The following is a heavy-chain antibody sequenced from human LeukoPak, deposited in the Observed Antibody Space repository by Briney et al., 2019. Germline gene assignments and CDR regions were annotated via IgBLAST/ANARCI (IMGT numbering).Heavy chain of an antibody. CDR3: AVSGPGYYYYGMDV. D-gene: IGHD3-10*01. CDR1: SSYY. CDR2: IYYSGST. V-gene: IGHV4-39*01. J-gene: IGHJ6*02. Sequence: SSYYWXXXRQPPGKGLEWIGSIYYSGSTYYNPSLKSRVTISVDTSKNQFSLKLSSVTAADTAVYYCAVSGPGYYYYGMDVWGQGTTVTVSS.